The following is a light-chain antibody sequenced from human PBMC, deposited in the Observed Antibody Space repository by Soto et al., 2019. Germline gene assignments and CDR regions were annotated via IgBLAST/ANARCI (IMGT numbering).Light chain of an antibody. CDR2: EVS. V-gene: IGLV2-18*02. CDR3: SSYTGSSTWV. CDR1: SSDVGGYNR. J-gene: IGLJ1*01. Sequence: QSVLTHPPSVSVSPGQSVTISCAGTSSDVGGYNRVSWYQQPPGTAPKLVISEVSNRPSGVPDRFSGSKSANTASLTISGLQAEDEADYYCSSYTGSSTWVFGTGTKVTVL.